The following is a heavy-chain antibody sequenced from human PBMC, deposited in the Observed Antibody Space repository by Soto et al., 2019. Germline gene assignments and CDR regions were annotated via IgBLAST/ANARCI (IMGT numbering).Heavy chain of an antibody. CDR2: IHESGST. Sequence: QVQLQESGPGLVKPSETLSLTCSFSGGSMRRYYWSWIRQPPGKGLEWIGNIHESGSTNYNASLKSRVTISIDTSKIDFSLHLTSVTAEDTAVYYCARDVRPTGLAYFDLWGRGTLVTVSS. CDR3: ARDVRPTGLAYFDL. J-gene: IGHJ2*01. D-gene: IGHD2-8*01. V-gene: IGHV4-59*01. CDR1: GGSMRRYY.